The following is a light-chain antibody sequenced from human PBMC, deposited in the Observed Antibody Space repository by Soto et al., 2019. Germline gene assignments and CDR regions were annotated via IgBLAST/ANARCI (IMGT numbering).Light chain of an antibody. CDR2: EAT. Sequence: QSALTQPASVSGSPGQSITVSYTGTSSDIGASNFVSWYQHLPGRAPKVIIYEATNRPSGVSDRFSGSKAGNTASLTISGLQADDEAEYFCLSYKTDNTFVFGTGTKVTVL. V-gene: IGLV2-14*01. CDR1: SSDIGASNF. CDR3: LSYKTDNTFV. J-gene: IGLJ1*01.